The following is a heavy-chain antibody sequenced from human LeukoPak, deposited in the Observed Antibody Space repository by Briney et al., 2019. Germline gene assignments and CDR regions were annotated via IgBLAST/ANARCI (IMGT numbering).Heavy chain of an antibody. Sequence: GGSLRLSYAASGFTFSSYAMSWVRQAPGKGLEWVSAISGSGGSTYYADSVKGRFTISRDNSKNTLYLQMNSLRAEDTAVYYCAKARDNRLGASDYWGQGTLVTVSS. CDR1: GFTFSSYA. D-gene: IGHD1-26*01. CDR3: AKARDNRLGASDY. CDR2: ISGSGGST. V-gene: IGHV3-23*01. J-gene: IGHJ4*02.